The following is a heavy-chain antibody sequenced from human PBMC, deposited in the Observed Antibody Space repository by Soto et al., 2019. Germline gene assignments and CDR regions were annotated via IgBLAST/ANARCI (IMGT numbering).Heavy chain of an antibody. Sequence: GGSLRLSCAASGFTFSSYSMNWVRQAPGKGLEWVSYISSSSSTIYYADSVKGRFTISRDNAKNSLYLQMNSLRAEDTAVYYCAVVPAAIFFYRDYWGQGTLVTVSS. D-gene: IGHD2-2*01. J-gene: IGHJ4*02. V-gene: IGHV3-48*01. CDR2: ISSSSSTI. CDR3: AVVPAAIFFYRDY. CDR1: GFTFSSYS.